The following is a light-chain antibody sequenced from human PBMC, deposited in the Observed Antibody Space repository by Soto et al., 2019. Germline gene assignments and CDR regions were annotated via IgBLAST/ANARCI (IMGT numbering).Light chain of an antibody. CDR2: DVN. CDR1: SSDVGGYNY. J-gene: IGLJ1*01. CDR3: CSYAGSSYV. V-gene: IGLV2-11*01. Sequence: QSVLTQPRSVSGSPGQSVTISCTGTSSDVGGYNYVSWYQQHPGKATKLMIYDVNKRPSGVPDRFSGSKSGNTASLTISGLQAEDEADYYCCSYAGSSYVFGTGTKVTVL.